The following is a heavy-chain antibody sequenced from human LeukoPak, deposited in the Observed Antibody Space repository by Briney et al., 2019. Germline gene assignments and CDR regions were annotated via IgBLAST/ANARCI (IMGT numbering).Heavy chain of an antibody. Sequence: GGSLRLSCAASGFTFSSYWMSWVRQAPGKGLEWVANIKQDGSEKYYADSVKGRFTISRDNSKNTLYLQMNSLRAEDTAVYYCAKDLEQWLDGEFDYWGQGTLVTVSS. CDR2: IKQDGSEK. CDR3: AKDLEQWLDGEFDY. J-gene: IGHJ4*02. CDR1: GFTFSSYW. V-gene: IGHV3-7*01. D-gene: IGHD6-19*01.